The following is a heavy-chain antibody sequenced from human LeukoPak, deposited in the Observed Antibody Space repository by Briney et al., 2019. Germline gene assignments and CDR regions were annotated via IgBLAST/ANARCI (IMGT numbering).Heavy chain of an antibody. J-gene: IGHJ4*02. CDR1: GFTFSSYG. Sequence: GGSLRLSCAASGFTFSSYGMSWVRQAPGKGLEWVSAIGGRDGSTYYADSVKGRFTISRDNAKNSLYLQMNSLRAEDTAVYYCARVGGSYLYYFDYWGQGTLVTVSS. D-gene: IGHD1-26*01. CDR3: ARVGGSYLYYFDY. CDR2: IGGRDGST. V-gene: IGHV3-23*01.